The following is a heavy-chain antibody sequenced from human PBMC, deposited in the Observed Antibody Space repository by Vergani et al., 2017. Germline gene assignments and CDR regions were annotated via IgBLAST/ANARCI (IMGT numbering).Heavy chain of an antibody. Sequence: EVQLVESGGGLVQPGGSLRLSCEASGFSFPGYAMSWVRQAPGKGLEWVAAIKGDGSAKQYVESVKGRFTISRDNAKSSLYLQMNSLRVADTAVYYCARGHPVGSYWGQGTLVTVSS. CDR3: ARGHPVGSY. D-gene: IGHD1-26*01. CDR2: IKGDGSAK. CDR1: GFSFPGYA. V-gene: IGHV3-7*01. J-gene: IGHJ4*02.